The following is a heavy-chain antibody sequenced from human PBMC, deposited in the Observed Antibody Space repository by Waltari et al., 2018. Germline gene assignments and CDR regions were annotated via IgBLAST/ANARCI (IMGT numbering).Heavy chain of an antibody. Sequence: QVQLQQWGAGLLKPSETLSLTCAVYGGSFSGYYWSWIRQPTGKGLEWIGEMHPSGSTNSNPSLKSRVTISVDTSKNQFSLKLSSVTASDTAVYYCARVIAVAGTPTDYWGQGTLVTVSS. CDR2: MHPSGST. CDR3: ARVIAVAGTPTDY. CDR1: GGSFSGYY. J-gene: IGHJ4*02. V-gene: IGHV4-34*01. D-gene: IGHD6-19*01.